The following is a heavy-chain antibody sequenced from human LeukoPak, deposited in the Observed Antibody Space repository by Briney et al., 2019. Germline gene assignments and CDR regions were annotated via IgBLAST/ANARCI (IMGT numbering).Heavy chain of an antibody. CDR3: ARAPSLESSGWYVSDY. Sequence: GASVKVSCKASGYTFTSYYMHWVRQAPGQGLEWMGIINPSGGSTSYAQKFQGRVTMTRDTSTSTVYMELSSLRSEDTAVYYCARAPSLESSGWYVSDYWGQRTLVTVSS. CDR1: GYTFTSYY. J-gene: IGHJ4*02. CDR2: INPSGGST. V-gene: IGHV1-46*01. D-gene: IGHD6-19*01.